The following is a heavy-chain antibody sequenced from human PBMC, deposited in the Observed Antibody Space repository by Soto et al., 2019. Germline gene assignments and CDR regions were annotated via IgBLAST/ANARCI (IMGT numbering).Heavy chain of an antibody. V-gene: IGHV4-39*01. CDR1: GGSISSSSYY. Sequence: QLLESGPGLVKPSETLSLTCTVSGGSISSSSYYWGWIRQPPGKGLEWIGSIYYSGSTYYNPSLKSRVTISVDTSKNQFSLKLSSVTAADTAVYYCARPREQWLDDAFDIWGQGTMVTVSS. CDR3: ARPREQWLDDAFDI. D-gene: IGHD6-19*01. J-gene: IGHJ3*02. CDR2: IYYSGST.